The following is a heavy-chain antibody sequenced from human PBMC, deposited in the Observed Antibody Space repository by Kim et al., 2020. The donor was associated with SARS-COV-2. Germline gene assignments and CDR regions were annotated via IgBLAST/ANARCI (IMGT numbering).Heavy chain of an antibody. J-gene: IGHJ3*02. D-gene: IGHD3-22*01. CDR3: ARDYYDSSGYYPDAFDI. V-gene: IGHV3-21*01. Sequence: VKGRFTISRDNAKNSLYLQMNSLRAEDTAVYYCARDYYDSSGYYPDAFDIWGQGTMVTVSS.